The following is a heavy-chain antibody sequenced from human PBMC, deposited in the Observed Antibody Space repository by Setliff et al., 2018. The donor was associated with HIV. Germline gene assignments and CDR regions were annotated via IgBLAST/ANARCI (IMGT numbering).Heavy chain of an antibody. Sequence: GSLRLSCAASGFTFSDHYMDWVRQAPGKGLEWVGRTKNKDNSFTTEYAASVKGRFTISRDDSKNSVFLQMNSLKTEDTAMYYCTRSKWGSGFDYWGQGTLVTVSS. CDR3: TRSKWGSGFDY. J-gene: IGHJ4*02. CDR1: GFTFSDHY. CDR2: TKNKDNSFTT. D-gene: IGHD1-26*01. V-gene: IGHV3-72*01.